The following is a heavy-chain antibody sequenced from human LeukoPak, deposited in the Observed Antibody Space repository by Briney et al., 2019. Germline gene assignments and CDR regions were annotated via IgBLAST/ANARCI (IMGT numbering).Heavy chain of an antibody. D-gene: IGHD6-19*01. CDR2: IYSGGST. J-gene: IGHJ4*02. CDR1: GFTVSTDY. CDR3: ARGGIGVAGDFEY. V-gene: IGHV3-53*01. Sequence: GGSLRLSCAASGFTVSTDYMNWVRQAPGKGLEWVAVIYSGGSTYYADSVKGRFTISRDNSKNTLYLQMNSLRAEDTAVYYCARGGIGVAGDFEYWGQGTLVTVSS.